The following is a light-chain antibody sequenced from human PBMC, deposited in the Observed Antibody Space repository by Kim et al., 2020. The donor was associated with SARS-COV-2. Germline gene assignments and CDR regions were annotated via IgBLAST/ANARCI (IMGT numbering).Light chain of an antibody. J-gene: IGLJ3*02. Sequence: GQSITISCPGTSGDIGSYHLVSWLQQNPGKAPKLLVSEVSHRPSGVSDRFSGSKSGNTASLTISGLRPEDEGHYYCCSYAANTAWVFGGGTQLTVL. V-gene: IGLV2-23*02. CDR3: CSYAANTAWV. CDR2: EVS. CDR1: SGDIGSYHL.